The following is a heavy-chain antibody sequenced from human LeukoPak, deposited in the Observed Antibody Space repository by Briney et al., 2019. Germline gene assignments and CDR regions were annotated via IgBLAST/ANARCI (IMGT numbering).Heavy chain of an antibody. Sequence: PSETLSLTCTVSGGTISSSRYSWGWIRQPPGKELEWIGRNYYSRKTYYNPSLNSRITISVDTSKNQFSLKLSSVTAADTAVYYCARQIWGFVWGSYRGFDYWGQGTLVTVSS. CDR3: ARQIWGFVWGSYRGFDY. CDR2: NYYSRKT. J-gene: IGHJ4*02. CDR1: GGTISSSRYS. D-gene: IGHD3-16*02. V-gene: IGHV4-39*01.